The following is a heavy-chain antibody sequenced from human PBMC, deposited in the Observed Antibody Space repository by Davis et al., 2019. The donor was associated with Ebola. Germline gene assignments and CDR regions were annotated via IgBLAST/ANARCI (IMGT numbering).Heavy chain of an antibody. J-gene: IGHJ3*02. CDR2: INHSGST. Sequence: SQTLSLTCAVYRESFSGDYWTWTRQSPGKGMEWIGEINHSGSTTYNPSLKSRVTISVDTSKNQFSLRLTSVTAADTAVYYCALWDWSLDAFDIWGQGTMVTVSS. V-gene: IGHV4-34*01. D-gene: IGHD3/OR15-3a*01. CDR1: RESFSGDY. CDR3: ALWDWSLDAFDI.